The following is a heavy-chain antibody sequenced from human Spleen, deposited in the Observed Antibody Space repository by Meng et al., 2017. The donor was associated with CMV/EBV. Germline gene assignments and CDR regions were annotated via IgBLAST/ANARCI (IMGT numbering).Heavy chain of an antibody. D-gene: IGHD1-7*01. CDR2: MNPNSGNT. CDR1: GYSFTNYD. J-gene: IGHJ5*02. CDR3: ARGVPGTTIFFPS. V-gene: IGHV1-8*01. Sequence: ASVKVSCKASGYSFTNYDVSWVRQATGQGLEWMGWMNPNSGNTGYAQKFQGRVTMTRNTSISTAYMELSSLRSEDTAVYYCARGVPGTTIFFPSWGQGTLVTVSS.